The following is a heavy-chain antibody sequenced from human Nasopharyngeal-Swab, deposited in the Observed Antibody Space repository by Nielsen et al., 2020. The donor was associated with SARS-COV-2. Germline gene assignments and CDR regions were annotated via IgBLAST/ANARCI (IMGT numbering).Heavy chain of an antibody. V-gene: IGHV7-4-1*02. Sequence: ASVQVSCKASGYTFTSYAMNWVRHAPGQGLEWMGWINTNTGNPTYAQGFTGRFVFSLDTSVSTAYLQISSLKAEDTAVYYCAREYTVGYYYYGMDVWGQGTTVTVSS. CDR1: GYTFTSYA. CDR2: INTNTGNP. D-gene: IGHD4-17*01. J-gene: IGHJ6*02. CDR3: AREYTVGYYYYGMDV.